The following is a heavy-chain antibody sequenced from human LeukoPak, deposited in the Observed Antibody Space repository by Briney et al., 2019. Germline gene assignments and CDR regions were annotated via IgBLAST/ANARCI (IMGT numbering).Heavy chain of an antibody. V-gene: IGHV1-18*01. J-gene: IGHJ4*02. CDR1: GYTFTSYG. D-gene: IGHD3-9*01. CDR3: ARDELDISTGYYNFAGDY. Sequence: ASVKVSCKASGYTFTSYGISWVRQAPGQGLEWMGWISAYNGNTNYAQKLQGRVTMTTDTSTSTAYMELRSLRSDDTAVYYCARDELDISTGYYNFAGDYWGQGTLVTVSS. CDR2: ISAYNGNT.